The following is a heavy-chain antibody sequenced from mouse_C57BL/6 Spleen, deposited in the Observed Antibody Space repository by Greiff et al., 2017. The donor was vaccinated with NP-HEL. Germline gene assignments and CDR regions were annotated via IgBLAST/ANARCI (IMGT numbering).Heavy chain of an antibody. J-gene: IGHJ4*01. D-gene: IGHD2-4*01. CDR2: ISYDGSN. Sequence: ESGPGLVKPSQSLSLTCSVTGYSITSGYYWNWIRQFPGNKLEWMGYISYDGSNNYNPSLKNRISITRDTSKNQFFLKLNSVTTEDTATYYCARVGGYDYDDAMDYWGQGTSVTVSS. V-gene: IGHV3-6*01. CDR3: ARVGGYDYDDAMDY. CDR1: GYSITSGYY.